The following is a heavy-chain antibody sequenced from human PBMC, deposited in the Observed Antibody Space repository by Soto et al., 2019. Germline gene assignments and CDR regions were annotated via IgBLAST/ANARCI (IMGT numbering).Heavy chain of an antibody. J-gene: IGHJ4*02. CDR2: IIPIFGTA. CDR3: ARDGSPPHYCSGGSCYSVSFDY. CDR1: GGTFSSYA. Sequence: GASVKVSCKASGGTFSSYAISWVRQAPGQGLEWMGGIIPIFGTANYAQKFQGRVTITTDESTSTAYMELSSLRSEDTAVYYCARDGSPPHYCSGGSCYSVSFDYWGQGTLVTVS. D-gene: IGHD2-15*01. V-gene: IGHV1-69*05.